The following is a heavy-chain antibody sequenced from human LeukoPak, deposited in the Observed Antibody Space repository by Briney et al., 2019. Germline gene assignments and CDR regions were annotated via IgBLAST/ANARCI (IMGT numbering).Heavy chain of an antibody. Sequence: SQTLSLTCAISGDSVSSNSADWNWIRQSPSRGLEWLGRTYYRSKWYNDYAVSVKSRITINPDTTKNQFSLQLNSVTPKDTAVYYCARTEQLVNWFDPWGQGTLVTVSS. CDR3: ARTEQLVNWFDP. J-gene: IGHJ5*02. CDR1: GDSVSSNSAD. V-gene: IGHV6-1*01. D-gene: IGHD6-6*01. CDR2: TYYRSKWYN.